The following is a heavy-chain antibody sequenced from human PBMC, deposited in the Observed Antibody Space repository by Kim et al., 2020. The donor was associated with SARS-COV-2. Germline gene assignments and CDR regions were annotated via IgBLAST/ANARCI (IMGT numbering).Heavy chain of an antibody. CDR1: GGSISSSSYY. J-gene: IGHJ2*01. D-gene: IGHD5-18*01. CDR2: IYYSGST. Sequence: SETLSLTCTASGGSISSSSYYWGWIRQPPGKGLEWIGSIYYSGSTYYNPSLKSRVTISVDTSKNQFSLKLSSVTAADTAVYYCARLGEIQLWLSNWYFDLWGRGTLVTVSS. V-gene: IGHV4-39*01. CDR3: ARLGEIQLWLSNWYFDL.